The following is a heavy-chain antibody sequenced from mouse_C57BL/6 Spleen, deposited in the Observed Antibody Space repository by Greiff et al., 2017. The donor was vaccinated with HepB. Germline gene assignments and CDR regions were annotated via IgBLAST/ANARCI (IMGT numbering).Heavy chain of an antibody. CDR1: GFTFSDYG. V-gene: IGHV5-17*01. Sequence: EVKVVESGGGLVKPGGSLKLSCAASGFTFSDYGMHWVRQAPEKGLEWVAYISSGSSTIYYADTVKGRFTISRDNAKNTLFLQMTSLRSEDTAMYYCARIGGYYDYYAMDYWGQGTSVTVSS. J-gene: IGHJ4*01. D-gene: IGHD2-3*01. CDR2: ISSGSSTI. CDR3: ARIGGYYDYYAMDY.